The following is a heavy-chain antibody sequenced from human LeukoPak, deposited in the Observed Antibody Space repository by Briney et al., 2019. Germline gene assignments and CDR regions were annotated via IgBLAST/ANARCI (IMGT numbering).Heavy chain of an antibody. J-gene: IGHJ6*03. V-gene: IGHV1-18*01. Sequence: ASVKVSFKASGYTFTSYGISWVRQAPGQGLEWMGWISAYNGNTNYAQKRQGRVTMTADTSTSTAYMELRSLRSDDTAVYYCARDLVVADYHYYYMDVWGKGTTDSVSS. CDR3: ARDLVVADYHYYYMDV. D-gene: IGHD2-8*02. CDR2: ISAYNGNT. CDR1: GYTFTSYG.